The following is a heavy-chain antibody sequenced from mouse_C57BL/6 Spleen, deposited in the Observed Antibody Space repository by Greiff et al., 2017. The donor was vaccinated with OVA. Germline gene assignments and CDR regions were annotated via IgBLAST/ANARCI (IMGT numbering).Heavy chain of an antibody. D-gene: IGHD1-1*01. Sequence: QVQLKQPGAELVRPGSSVKLSCKASGYTFTSYWMDWVKQRPGQGLEWIGNIYPSDSETHYNQKFKDKATLTVDKSSSTAYMQLSSLTSEDSAVYDCAVGYCGSSPWYFDVWGTGTTVTVSS. J-gene: IGHJ1*03. CDR3: AVGYCGSSPWYFDV. CDR1: GYTFTSYW. V-gene: IGHV1-61*01. CDR2: IYPSDSET.